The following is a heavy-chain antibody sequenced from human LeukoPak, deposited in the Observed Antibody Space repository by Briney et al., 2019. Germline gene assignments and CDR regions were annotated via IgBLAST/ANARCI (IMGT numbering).Heavy chain of an antibody. D-gene: IGHD3-10*01. V-gene: IGHV5-51*01. CDR2: IYPADSDT. CDR3: ARGDGSGSYSDLDY. J-gene: IGHJ4*02. Sequence: GESLQISCKGSGYSFITYWIGWVRQLPGTGLEWMGIIYPADSDTRYSPSFQGQVTISADKSISTAYLRWSSLKASDTAMYYCARGDGSGSYSDLDYWGQGTRVTVSS. CDR1: GYSFITYW.